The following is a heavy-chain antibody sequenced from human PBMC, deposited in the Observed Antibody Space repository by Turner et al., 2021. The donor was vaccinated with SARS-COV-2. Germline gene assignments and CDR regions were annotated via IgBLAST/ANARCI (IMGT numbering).Heavy chain of an antibody. CDR1: GFTFSSFD. D-gene: IGHD1-7*01. CDR3: AKEGAENYYFDC. CDR2: MAYDGSNT. Sequence: QVQLVESGGGLVQPGGSLRLSCAASGFTFSSFDMHWVRQAPGKGRGWVAFMAYDGSNTHYTDSVKGRFTISRDSSKNTLYLQMASLRTEDTAVYYCAKEGAENYYFDCWGQGTLVTVSS. J-gene: IGHJ4*02. V-gene: IGHV3-30*02.